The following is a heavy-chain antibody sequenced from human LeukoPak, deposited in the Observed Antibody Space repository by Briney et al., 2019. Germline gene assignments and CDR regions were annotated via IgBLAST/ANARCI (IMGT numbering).Heavy chain of an antibody. D-gene: IGHD3-9*01. CDR1: GFTFSSYG. V-gene: IGHV3-33*01. J-gene: IGHJ4*02. CDR3: ARSPSYYDILTGYYRGDFDY. Sequence: PGRSLRLSCAASGFTFSSYGMHWVRQAPGKGLEWVAVIWYDGSNKYYADSVKGRFTISRDNSKNTLYLQMNSLRAEDTAVYYCARSPSYYDILTGYYRGDFDYWGQGTLVTVSS. CDR2: IWYDGSNK.